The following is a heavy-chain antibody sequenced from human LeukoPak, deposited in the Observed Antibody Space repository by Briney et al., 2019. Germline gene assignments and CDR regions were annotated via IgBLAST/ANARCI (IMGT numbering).Heavy chain of an antibody. J-gene: IGHJ6*02. CDR2: ISWNSGSI. CDR1: GFTFDGYA. CDR3: AKGGYYDFWSGYLGPDYYYGMDV. D-gene: IGHD3-3*01. Sequence: PGRSLRLSCAASGFTFDGYAMHWVRQAPGKGLEWVSGISWNSGSIGYADSVKGRFTISRDNAKNSLYLQMNSLRAEDTALYYCAKGGYYDFWSGYLGPDYYYGMDVWGQGTTVTVSS. V-gene: IGHV3-9*01.